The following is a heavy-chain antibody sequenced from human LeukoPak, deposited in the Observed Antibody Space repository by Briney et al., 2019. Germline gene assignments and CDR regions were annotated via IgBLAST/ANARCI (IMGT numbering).Heavy chain of an antibody. V-gene: IGHV1-2*02. D-gene: IGHD4-17*01. CDR1: GYTFTGYY. J-gene: IGHJ4*02. CDR2: INPNSGGT. CDR3: ARFSDYGDCFDY. Sequence: ASVKVSRKASGYTFTGYYMHWVRQAPGQGLEWMGWINPNSGGTNYAQKFQGRVTMTRDTSISTAYMELSRLRSDDTAVYYCARFSDYGDCFDYWGQGTLVTVSS.